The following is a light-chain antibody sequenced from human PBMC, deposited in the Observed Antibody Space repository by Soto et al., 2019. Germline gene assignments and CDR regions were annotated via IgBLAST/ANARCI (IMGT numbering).Light chain of an antibody. V-gene: IGKV3-20*01. CDR1: QSVSSSY. CDR3: QQYGSSPFT. CDR2: GAS. Sequence: EIVLTQSPGTLSLSPGERATLSCRASQSVSSSYLAWYQQEPGQAPRLLIYGASSRATGIPDRFSGSGPGTDFTLTISRLEPEDFAVYYCQQYGSSPFTFGPGTKVDIK. J-gene: IGKJ3*01.